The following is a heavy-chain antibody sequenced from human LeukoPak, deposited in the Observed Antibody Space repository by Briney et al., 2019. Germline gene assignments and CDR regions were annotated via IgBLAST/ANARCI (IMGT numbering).Heavy chain of an antibody. V-gene: IGHV4-34*01. Sequence: SETLSLTCAAYGGSFSGYYWSWIRQPPGKGLEWIGEINHSGSTNYNPSLKSRVTISVDTSKNQFSLKLSSVTAADTAVYYCARATPATRWFGDWGQGTLATVSS. J-gene: IGHJ4*02. CDR3: ARATPATRWFGD. CDR1: GGSFSGYY. CDR2: INHSGST. D-gene: IGHD3-10*01.